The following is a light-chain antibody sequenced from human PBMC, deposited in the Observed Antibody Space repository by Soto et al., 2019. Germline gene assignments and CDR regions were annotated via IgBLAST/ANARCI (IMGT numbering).Light chain of an antibody. CDR2: DAT. V-gene: IGKV1-33*01. CDR1: HDIGND. Sequence: DIRMTQSPTSLSASVGDRVTITCQASHDIGNDLRWYQQKLGNAPKLLIYDATNLETGVPPRFSGSGSGTDFSLTITSLQPGDFATYYCQQYGDLPLTVGGRTKVEI. J-gene: IGKJ4*01. CDR3: QQYGDLPLT.